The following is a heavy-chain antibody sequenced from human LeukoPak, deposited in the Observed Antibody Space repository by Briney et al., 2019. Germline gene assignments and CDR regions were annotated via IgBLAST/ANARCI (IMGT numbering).Heavy chain of an antibody. V-gene: IGHV1-69*01. J-gene: IGHJ6*03. D-gene: IGHD3-16*01. Sequence: IIPIFGTANYAQKFQRRAKITADESTSTAYMELSSLRSEDTAVYYCARVFWDYAYYYYMDVWGKGTTVTVSS. CDR3: ARVFWDYAYYYYMDV. CDR2: IIPIFGTA.